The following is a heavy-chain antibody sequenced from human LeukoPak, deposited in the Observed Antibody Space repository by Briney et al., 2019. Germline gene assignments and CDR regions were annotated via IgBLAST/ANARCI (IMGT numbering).Heavy chain of an antibody. V-gene: IGHV3-23*01. Sequence: GASLRLSCTASGFTFSDYAMDWVRQAPGKGREGVASISHTGASTYYADSVKGRFTISRDNAALHLQMSRLSADDSAMYFCAKVGCVGTSCFSLALRAPYYFYYMDVWGKGTAVTVSS. CDR3: AKVGCVGTSCFSLALRAPYYFYYMDV. CDR2: ISHTGAST. J-gene: IGHJ6*03. CDR1: GFTFSDYA. D-gene: IGHD2-15*01.